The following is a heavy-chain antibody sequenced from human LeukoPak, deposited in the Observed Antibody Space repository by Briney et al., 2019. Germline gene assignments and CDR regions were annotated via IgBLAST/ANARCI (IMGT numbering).Heavy chain of an antibody. J-gene: IGHJ4*02. CDR1: GGSISSGDYY. Sequence: PSETLSLTCTVSGGSISSGDYYWSWIRQPPGKGLEWIGYIYYSGSTYYNPSLKSRVTISVDTSKNQFSLKLSSVTAADTAVYYCARGKRSYDIFTGYYKAPPDYWGQGTLVTVSS. V-gene: IGHV4-30-4*08. CDR3: ARGKRSYDIFTGYYKAPPDY. D-gene: IGHD3-9*01. CDR2: IYYSGST.